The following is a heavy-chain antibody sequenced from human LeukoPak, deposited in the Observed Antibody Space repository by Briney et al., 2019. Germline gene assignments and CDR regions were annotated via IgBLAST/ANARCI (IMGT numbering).Heavy chain of an antibody. CDR1: GYTFTGYY. CDR2: INPNSGGT. CDR3: ARDLYGSGSYYNGDY. Sequence: ASVKVSCKAFGYTFTGYYMHWVRQAPGQGLEWMGRINPNSGGTNYAQRFQGRVTMTGDTSISTAYMELSRLRSDDTAVYYCARDLYGSGSYYNGDYWGQGTLVTVSS. V-gene: IGHV1-2*06. D-gene: IGHD3-10*01. J-gene: IGHJ4*02.